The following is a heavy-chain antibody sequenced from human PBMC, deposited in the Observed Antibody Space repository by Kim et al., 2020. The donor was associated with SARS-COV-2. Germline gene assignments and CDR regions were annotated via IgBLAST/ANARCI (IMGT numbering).Heavy chain of an antibody. Sequence: SETLSLTCDVSGDSISSGNWWTWVRQPPGKGLEWIGEMSHRGTTDYNPSLKSRVTISVDKSKNQFFLNLTSVTAADTAIYYCARSFSGYSWGQGTLVTVSS. D-gene: IGHD6-25*01. V-gene: IGHV4-4*02. J-gene: IGHJ4*02. CDR3: ARSFSGYS. CDR1: GDSISSGNW. CDR2: MSHRGTT.